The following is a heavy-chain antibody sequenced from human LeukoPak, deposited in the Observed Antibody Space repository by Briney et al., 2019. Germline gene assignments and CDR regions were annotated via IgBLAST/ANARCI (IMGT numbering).Heavy chain of an antibody. J-gene: IGHJ5*02. CDR1: GGSISSGDYY. V-gene: IGHV4-30-4*08. D-gene: IGHD2-15*01. CDR2: IYYSGST. Sequence: PSQTLSLTCTVSGGSISSGDYYWSWIRQPPGKGLEWIGYIYYSGSTYYNPSLKSRVTISVDTSKDQFSLKLSSVTAADTAVYYCARVFGYCSGGSCEDYATSNWFDPWGQGTLVTVSS. CDR3: ARVFGYCSGGSCEDYATSNWFDP.